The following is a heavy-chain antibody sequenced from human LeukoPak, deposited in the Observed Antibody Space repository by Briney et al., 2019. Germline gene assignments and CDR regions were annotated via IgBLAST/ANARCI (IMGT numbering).Heavy chain of an antibody. D-gene: IGHD3-16*01. CDR1: GDTFTTYY. V-gene: IGHV1-69*13. CDR2: IIPVLGAA. J-gene: IGHJ5*02. Sequence: GASVKVSCKASGDTFTTYYMHWVRQAPGEGLEWLGGIIPVLGAAHSAQSFQGRVTITADESTSTAYMEMSSLRSEDTAVYYCAMYVWGSVRRWRNWFDPWGQGTLVTVSS. CDR3: AMYVWGSVRRWRNWFDP.